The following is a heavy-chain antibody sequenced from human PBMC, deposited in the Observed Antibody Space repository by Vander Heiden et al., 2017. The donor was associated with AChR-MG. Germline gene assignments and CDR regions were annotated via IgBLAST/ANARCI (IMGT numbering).Heavy chain of an antibody. J-gene: IGHJ4*02. CDR2: ISFDGGNT. D-gene: IGHD7-27*01. V-gene: IGHV3-30*18. Sequence: QVQLVESGGGLVQPGRSIRLSGAASGFTFTSSGIHWVRQAPGRGLEWVALISFDGGNTDYADSVKGRFTISRDNSKNTLYLQMNSLRAEDTAVYYCAKDKSWSYANLYYFDSWGQGTLVTVSS. CDR1: GFTFTSSG. CDR3: AKDKSWSYANLYYFDS.